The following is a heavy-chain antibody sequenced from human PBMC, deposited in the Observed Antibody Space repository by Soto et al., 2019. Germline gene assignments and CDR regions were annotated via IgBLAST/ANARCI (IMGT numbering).Heavy chain of an antibody. Sequence: EVQLVESGGGLVQPGGSLRLSCAASGFTISSHWMHWVRQAPGKGLVWVSRINSDGSSTSYADSVKGRFIISRDNAKNTLYLQMNSLRAEDTAVYYCVRSDSGTYGCFDPWGQGTLVTVSS. V-gene: IGHV3-74*01. CDR3: VRSDSGTYGCFDP. CDR1: GFTISSHW. CDR2: INSDGSST. J-gene: IGHJ5*02. D-gene: IGHD1-26*01.